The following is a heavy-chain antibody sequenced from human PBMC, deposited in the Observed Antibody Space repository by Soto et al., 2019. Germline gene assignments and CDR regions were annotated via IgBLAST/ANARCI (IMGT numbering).Heavy chain of an antibody. Sequence: QVKLVESGGGVVQPGRSLRLSCAASGFTFRNYGMRWVRQAPGKGLEWVAVVSNDGMTTYYTESVKGRFTISRDNSKQSLSLHMNNLRAEDSAVCSCASVWGPVPYFYGLDVWGQGTTVTVSS. V-gene: IGHV3-30*03. CDR1: GFTFRNYG. CDR2: VSNDGMTT. D-gene: IGHD3-16*01. CDR3: ASVWGPVPYFYGLDV. J-gene: IGHJ6*02.